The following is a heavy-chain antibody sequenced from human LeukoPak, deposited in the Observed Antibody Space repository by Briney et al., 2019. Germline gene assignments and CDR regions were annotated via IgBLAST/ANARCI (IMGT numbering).Heavy chain of an antibody. D-gene: IGHD7-27*01. CDR2: ISWNSGSI. Sequence: GRSLRLSCAASGFTFDDYAMHWVRQAPGKGLEWVSGISWNSGSIGYADSVKGRFTISRDNAKNSLYLQMNSLRAEDTAVYYCAKDLHLGTPSGCDYWGQGTLVTVSS. V-gene: IGHV3-9*01. J-gene: IGHJ4*02. CDR1: GFTFDDYA. CDR3: AKDLHLGTPSGCDY.